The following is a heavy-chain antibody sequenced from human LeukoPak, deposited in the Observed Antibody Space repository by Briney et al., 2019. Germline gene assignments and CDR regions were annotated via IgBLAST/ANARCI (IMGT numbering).Heavy chain of an antibody. CDR1: GYTFTSYY. CDR2: INPSGGSA. V-gene: IGHV1-46*01. J-gene: IGHJ4*02. D-gene: IGHD3-22*01. CDR3: ARDVASSGYYWD. Sequence: ASVTVSCKASGYTFTSYYMHWVRQAPGQGLEWMGIINPSGGSASYAQKFQGRVTMVRDTSTSTVYMEVSSLRSEDTAVYYCARDVASSGYYWDWGQGTLVTVSS.